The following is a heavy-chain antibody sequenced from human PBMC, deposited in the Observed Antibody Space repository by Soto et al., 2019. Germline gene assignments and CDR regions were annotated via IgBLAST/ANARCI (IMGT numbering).Heavy chain of an antibody. CDR3: ARDQGYCSSTSCHMAKRTAAFYI. CDR1: GYTFTGYY. CDR2: INPNSGGT. Sequence: ASVKVSCKASGYTFTGYYMHWVRQAPGQGLEWMGWINPNSGGTNYAQKFQGWVTMTRDTSISTAYMELSRLRSDDTAVYYCARDQGYCSSTSCHMAKRTAAFYIWGQGTMVTVSS. D-gene: IGHD2-2*02. V-gene: IGHV1-2*04. J-gene: IGHJ3*02.